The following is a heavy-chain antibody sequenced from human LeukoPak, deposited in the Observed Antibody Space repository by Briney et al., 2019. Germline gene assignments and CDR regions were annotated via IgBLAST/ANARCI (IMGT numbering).Heavy chain of an antibody. Sequence: ASVKVSCKASGYTFTSCGISWVRHAPGQGLEWMGWISAYNGNTNYAQKLQGRVTMTTDTSTSTAYMELRSLRSDDTAVYYCARALTGTIPFDYWGQGTLVTVSS. J-gene: IGHJ4*02. D-gene: IGHD1-7*01. CDR2: ISAYNGNT. CDR3: ARALTGTIPFDY. CDR1: GYTFTSCG. V-gene: IGHV1-18*01.